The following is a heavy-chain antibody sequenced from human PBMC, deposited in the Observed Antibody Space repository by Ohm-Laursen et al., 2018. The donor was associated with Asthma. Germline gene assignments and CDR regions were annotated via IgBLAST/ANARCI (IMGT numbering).Heavy chain of an antibody. V-gene: IGHV3-9*01. CDR3: AKDPLCGATPYFQH. Sequence: RSLRLSCSASGFTFDDYAMHWVRQAPGRGLEWVSGINWNSGDTGYADSVKGRFTISRDNAKNSLYLQMNSLRAEDTALYYCAKDPLCGATPYFQHWGQGTLVTVSS. CDR1: GFTFDDYA. CDR2: INWNSGDT. D-gene: IGHD1-26*01. J-gene: IGHJ1*01.